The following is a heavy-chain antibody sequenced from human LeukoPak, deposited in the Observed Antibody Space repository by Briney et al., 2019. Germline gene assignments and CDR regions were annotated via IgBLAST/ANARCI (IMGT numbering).Heavy chain of an antibody. Sequence: SETLSLTCAVYGGSFSGYYWSWIRQPPGKGLEWIGEINHSGSTNYNPSLKSRVTISVDTSKNQFSLKLSSVTAADTAVYYCARVSVSAAAGTYYYYYDMDVWGQGTTVTVSS. CDR2: INHSGST. CDR3: ARVSVSAAAGTYYYYYDMDV. V-gene: IGHV4-34*01. J-gene: IGHJ6*02. D-gene: IGHD6-13*01. CDR1: GGSFSGYY.